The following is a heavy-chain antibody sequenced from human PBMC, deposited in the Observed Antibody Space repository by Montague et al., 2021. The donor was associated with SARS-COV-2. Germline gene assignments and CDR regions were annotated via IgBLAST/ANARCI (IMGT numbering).Heavy chain of an antibody. CDR1: DVSLSSSTW. Sequence: SETLSLTCIVSDVSLSSSTWWSWVRQSPGKGLEWVGETYLSGFTQYNPSVKSRVTISLDDSRSQFPLRLTSVTAADTAVYFCARGGLGNRGFDYWGQGALVTVSS. J-gene: IGHJ4*02. V-gene: IGHV4-4*02. CDR3: ARGGLGNRGFDY. D-gene: IGHD3/OR15-3a*01. CDR2: TYLSGFT.